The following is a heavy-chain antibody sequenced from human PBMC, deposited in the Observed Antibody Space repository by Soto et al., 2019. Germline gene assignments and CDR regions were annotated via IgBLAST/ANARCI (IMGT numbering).Heavy chain of an antibody. V-gene: IGHV1-18*01. CDR2: LSGYNGNT. D-gene: IGHD1-26*01. J-gene: IGHJ4*02. Sequence: QVQLVQSGAEVKKPGASVKVSCKASGYTFTSYGISWVRQAPGQGLERMGWLSGYNGNTKYAQKLQGRVNLTTATAPSTAYLELRSLRSDDTAVYYCARDLGGKIVAYWGQGTLVTVDS. CDR3: ARDLGGKIVAY. CDR1: GYTFTSYG.